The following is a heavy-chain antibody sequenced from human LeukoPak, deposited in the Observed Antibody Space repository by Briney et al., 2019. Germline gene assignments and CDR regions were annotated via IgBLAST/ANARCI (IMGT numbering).Heavy chain of an antibody. D-gene: IGHD3-22*01. CDR2: ISRDSKRI. J-gene: IGHJ4*02. CDR3: AREDYYDSNPYPSLGLDY. CDR1: GFTFSGYS. Sequence: GGSLRLSCAASGFTFSGYSMNWVRQAPGKGLEWVSYISRDSKRIYEADSARGRFTISRDNARNSLFLQMNSLRVEDTAIYYCAREDYYDSNPYPSLGLDYWGQGTLVTVSS. V-gene: IGHV3-48*01.